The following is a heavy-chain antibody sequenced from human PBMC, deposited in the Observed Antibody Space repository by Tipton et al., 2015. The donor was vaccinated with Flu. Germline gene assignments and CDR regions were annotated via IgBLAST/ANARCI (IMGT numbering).Heavy chain of an antibody. J-gene: IGHJ5*02. Sequence: TLSLTCAVYGGSFSGYYWSWIRQPPGKGLEWIGEINHSGSTNYNPSLKSRVTISVDTSKNQFSLKLSSVTAADTAVYYCARGLDSSLFDPWGQGTLVTVSS. D-gene: IGHD6-13*01. CDR1: GGSFSGYY. V-gene: IGHV4-34*01. CDR2: INHSGST. CDR3: ARGLDSSLFDP.